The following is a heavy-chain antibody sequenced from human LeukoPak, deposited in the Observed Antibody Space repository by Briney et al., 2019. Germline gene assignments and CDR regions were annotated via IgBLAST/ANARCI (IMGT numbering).Heavy chain of an antibody. V-gene: IGHV3-64*01. CDR1: GFTFSTYA. D-gene: IGHD6-19*01. Sequence: GGSLRLSCAASGFTFSTYAMHWVRQAPGKGLEYVSAISSNGGDTYYANSVKGRFTISRDNSKNMLYLQMGSLRPEDMAVYYCARERGSSGWTFDYWGQGTLVTVSS. J-gene: IGHJ4*02. CDR2: ISSNGGDT. CDR3: ARERGSSGWTFDY.